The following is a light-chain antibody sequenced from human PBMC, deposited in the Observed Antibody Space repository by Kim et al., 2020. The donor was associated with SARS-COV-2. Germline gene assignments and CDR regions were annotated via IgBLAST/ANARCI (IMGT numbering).Light chain of an antibody. J-gene: IGKJ4*01. CDR2: GAS. CDR1: QSDSSY. CDR3: QHGTS. V-gene: IGKV3-11*01. Sequence: DIVLTQSPATLSLSPGERATLSCRASQSDSSYLAWYIQKPGQAPRLLIYGASNRAIGIPARFSGSGSGPDFTLTISSLEPEDFAVYFCQHGTSFGGGTKVDIK.